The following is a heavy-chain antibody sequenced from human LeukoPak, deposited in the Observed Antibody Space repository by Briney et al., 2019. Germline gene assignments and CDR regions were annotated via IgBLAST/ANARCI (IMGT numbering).Heavy chain of an antibody. Sequence: PGGSPRLSCAASGFTFSSYWLHWVRQTPGKGLAWVSRINSDGSRTNYADSVKGRFTSSRDNAKNTLYLQMNSLRVEDTAVYFCARGGPVKSIYDPHWYDPWGQGTLVTVSS. D-gene: IGHD5/OR15-5a*01. CDR1: GFTFSSYW. CDR3: ARGGPVKSIYDPHWYDP. V-gene: IGHV3-74*01. J-gene: IGHJ5*02. CDR2: INSDGSRT.